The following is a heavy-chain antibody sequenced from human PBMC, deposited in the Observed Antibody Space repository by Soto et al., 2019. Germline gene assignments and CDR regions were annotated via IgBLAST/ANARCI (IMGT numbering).Heavy chain of an antibody. CDR2: IDPSDSYT. Sequence: GESLKISCKGPGYSFTSYWISWVRQMPGKGLEWMGRIDPSDSYTNYSPSFQGHVTISADKSISTAYLQWSSLKASDTAMYYCATQGHCTNGVCSWNYGMDVWGQGTTVTVSS. CDR3: ATQGHCTNGVCSWNYGMDV. CDR1: GYSFTSYW. D-gene: IGHD2-8*01. J-gene: IGHJ6*02. V-gene: IGHV5-10-1*01.